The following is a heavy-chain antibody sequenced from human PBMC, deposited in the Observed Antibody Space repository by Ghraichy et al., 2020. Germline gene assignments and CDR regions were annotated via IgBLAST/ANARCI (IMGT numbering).Heavy chain of an antibody. CDR1: GYSFGSYW. V-gene: IGHV5-51*01. CDR3: ARHDKRPVVAALWQTYRYYYYAMDV. Sequence: GESLNISCEGSGYSFGSYWIGWVRQMPGKGLEWMGIIYPDDSQTIYSPSFQGQVTISADRSTSRAYLQWRSLTTSDTAIYFCARHDKRPVVAALWQTYRYYYYAMDVWGQGTTVTVSS. D-gene: IGHD2-15*01. J-gene: IGHJ6*02. CDR2: IYPDDSQT.